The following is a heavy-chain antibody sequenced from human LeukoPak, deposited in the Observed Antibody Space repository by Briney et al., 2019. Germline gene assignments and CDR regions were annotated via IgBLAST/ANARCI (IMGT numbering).Heavy chain of an antibody. CDR3: APTYYDFWSGYYDGWFDP. D-gene: IGHD3-3*01. J-gene: IGHJ5*02. CDR1: GGTFSSYT. V-gene: IGHV1-69*02. Sequence: SVKVSCKASGGTFSSYTISWVRQAPGQGLEWMGRISPILGIANYAQKFQGRVTITAHKSTSTAYMELSSLRSEDTAVYYCAPTYYDFWSGYYDGWFDPWGQGTLVTVSS. CDR2: ISPILGIA.